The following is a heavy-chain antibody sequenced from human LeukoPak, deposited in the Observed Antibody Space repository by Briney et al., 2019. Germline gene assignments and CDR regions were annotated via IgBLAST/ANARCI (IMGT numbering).Heavy chain of an antibody. CDR2: IEVGGAIT. D-gene: IGHD1-26*01. Sequence: GGSLRLSCAASGFTFSSYAMTWVRRAPGKGLVWVSTIEVGGAITHYAASVKGRFTISRDTSKKILYLQMDSLRPEDTAVYYCAKPLGGSYLFDRWGQGTLVTVSS. CDR3: AKPLGGSYLFDR. J-gene: IGHJ4*02. V-gene: IGHV3-23*01. CDR1: GFTFSSYA.